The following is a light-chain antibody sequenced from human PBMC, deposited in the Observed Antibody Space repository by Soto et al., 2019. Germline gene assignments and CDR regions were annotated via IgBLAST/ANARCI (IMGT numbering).Light chain of an antibody. CDR1: QSVSSSY. CDR3: QQDGSSPRT. CDR2: DAS. V-gene: IGKV3-20*01. J-gene: IGKJ1*01. Sequence: DIVLTQSPGTLSLSPGERATLSCRASQSVSSSYLAWYQQKPGQAPRLLIYDASSRATGIPDRFSGSGSGTDFTLTISRLEPEDFAVYYCQQDGSSPRTFGQGTKVEIK.